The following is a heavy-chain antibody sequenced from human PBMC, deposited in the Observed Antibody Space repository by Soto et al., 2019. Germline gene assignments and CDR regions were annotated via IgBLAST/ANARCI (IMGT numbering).Heavy chain of an antibody. CDR2: ISGSGGST. Sequence: PGGSLRLSWAASGFTFSSYAMIWVRQAPGKGLEWVSAISGSGGSTYYADSVKGRFTISRDNSKNTLYLQMNSLRAEDTAVYYCARGWGPRNPGYFDYWGQGTLVTVSS. V-gene: IGHV3-23*01. CDR1: GFTFSSYA. D-gene: IGHD2-21*02. CDR3: ARGWGPRNPGYFDY. J-gene: IGHJ4*02.